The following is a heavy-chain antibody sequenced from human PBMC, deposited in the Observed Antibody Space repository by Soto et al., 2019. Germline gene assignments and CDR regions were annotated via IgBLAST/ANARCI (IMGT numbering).Heavy chain of an antibody. CDR3: ATRITVFGLLIPPFDP. CDR2: INHTGGT. Sequence: KPSETLSLTCAVYGGSVNGYYWNWIRQPPGKGLEWTGEINHTGGTHYNPSLKSRVTMSVDTSKNQFSLRLSSVTAADTAIYYCATRITVFGLLIPPFDPWGQGTQVTVSS. J-gene: IGHJ5*02. V-gene: IGHV4-34*01. D-gene: IGHD3-3*01. CDR1: GGSVNGYY.